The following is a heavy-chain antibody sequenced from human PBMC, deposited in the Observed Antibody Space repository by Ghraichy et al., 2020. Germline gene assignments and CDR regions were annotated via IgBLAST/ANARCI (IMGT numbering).Heavy chain of an antibody. CDR2: IHHTGST. CDR1: GGSIRSSNFY. V-gene: IGHV4-39*01. Sequence: SETLSLTYTVSGGSIRSSNFYWGWIRQPPGKGPEWLGSIHHTGSTYHNPSLESRLTISVDTSKNLFSLKLTSVTAADTAVYFCAGSFAVIRYFDLWGRGTLVTVSS. D-gene: IGHD2-21*01. J-gene: IGHJ2*01. CDR3: AGSFAVIRYFDL.